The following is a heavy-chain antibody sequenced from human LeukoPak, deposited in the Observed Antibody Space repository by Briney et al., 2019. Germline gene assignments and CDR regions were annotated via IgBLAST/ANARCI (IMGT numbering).Heavy chain of an antibody. J-gene: IGHJ5*02. V-gene: IGHV3-21*01. CDR2: ISSDSSYI. CDR3: AKPHWVGGLSRWFDP. D-gene: IGHD3-10*01. CDR1: GFNFNTYT. Sequence: GGSLRLSCAASGFNFNTYTMNWVRQAPGKGLEWVSSISSDSSYIYYADAVHGRFTVSRDNAKYSLYLQMNSLRAEDTAVYYCAKPHWVGGLSRWFDPWGQGTLVTVSS.